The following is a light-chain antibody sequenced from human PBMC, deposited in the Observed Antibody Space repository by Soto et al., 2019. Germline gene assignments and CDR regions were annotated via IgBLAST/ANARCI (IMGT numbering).Light chain of an antibody. V-gene: IGKV3-20*01. CDR2: GAS. CDR1: QSINSF. CDR3: QQLNAYPLT. J-gene: IGKJ4*01. Sequence: EIVLTQSPGTLSLSPGEGATLSCRASQSINSFLAWYQQRRGQAPRLLIHGASNRATGIPDRFSGSGSGTDFTLTISRLEPEDFAVYYCQQLNAYPLTFGGGTRVEIK.